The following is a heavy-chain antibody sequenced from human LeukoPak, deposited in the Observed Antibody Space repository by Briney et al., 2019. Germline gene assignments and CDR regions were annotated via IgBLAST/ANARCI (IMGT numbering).Heavy chain of an antibody. J-gene: IGHJ3*02. V-gene: IGHV1-2*02. D-gene: IGHD6-13*01. CDR2: INPNSGDT. CDR3: ARDPVDGMAFFDI. CDR1: GYTFTGYY. Sequence: ASVKVSCKASGYTFTGYYMHWVRQAPGQGLEWMGWINPNSGDTNYAQKFQGRVTMTRDTSISTAYTELSRLRSDDTAVYYCARDPVDGMAFFDIWGQGTVVTVSS.